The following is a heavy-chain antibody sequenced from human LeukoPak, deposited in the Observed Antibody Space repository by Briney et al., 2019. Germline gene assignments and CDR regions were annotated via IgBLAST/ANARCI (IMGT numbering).Heavy chain of an antibody. CDR2: IGATGVST. J-gene: IGHJ4*02. D-gene: IGHD1-26*01. CDR3: TIPGGGY. V-gene: IGHV3-23*01. Sequence: GGSLRLSCAASGFTFRNYAMTWVRQAPGKGLEWVSGIGATGVSTHYADSVRGRFTISRDNSKNSLYLQMNSLRVEDTAVYYCTIPGGGYWGQGTLVTVSS. CDR1: GFTFRNYA.